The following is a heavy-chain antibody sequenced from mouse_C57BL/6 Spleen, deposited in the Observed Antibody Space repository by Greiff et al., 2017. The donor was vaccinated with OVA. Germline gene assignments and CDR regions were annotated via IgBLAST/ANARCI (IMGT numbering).Heavy chain of an antibody. CDR2: IYPGSGST. D-gene: IGHD3-2*02. CDR3: ARKGSGSWFAY. V-gene: IGHV1-55*01. J-gene: IGHJ3*01. CDR1: GYTFTSYW. Sequence: QVQLQQPGAELVKPGASVKMSCKASGYTFTSYWITWVKQRPGQGLEWIGDIYPGSGSTNYNEKFKSKATLTVDTSSSTTYMPLSSLTSEDSAVYYCARKGSGSWFAYWGQGTLVTVSA.